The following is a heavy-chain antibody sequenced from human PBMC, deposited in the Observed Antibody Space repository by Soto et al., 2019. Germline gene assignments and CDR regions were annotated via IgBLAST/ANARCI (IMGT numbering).Heavy chain of an antibody. CDR2: INQDGSER. V-gene: IGHV3-7*01. Sequence: EVQLVESGGGLVQPGGSLRLSCAASGFTLSWHWMSWARQAPGKGLEWVATINQDGSERYYVGSVKGRFTISRDNAKNSLYLQMNSQTAEDTATYSCPRNTVGWGQGTQVTVSS. CDR1: GFTLSWHW. J-gene: IGHJ1*01. CDR3: PRNTVG. D-gene: IGHD5-12*01.